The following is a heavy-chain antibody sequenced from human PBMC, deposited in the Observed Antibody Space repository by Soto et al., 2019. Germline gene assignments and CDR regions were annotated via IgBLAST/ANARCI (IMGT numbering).Heavy chain of an antibody. Sequence: QVQLQESGPGLVKPSETLTLTCTVSGHSLSSGGYYWSWIRQQPVKGLEWVGYIYFTGSTLYNPSLKSRLAMSLDNSKNQFSLKLDSVTAADTGIYYCARDWGSSGWPNWGQGTLVTVSS. V-gene: IGHV4-31*03. J-gene: IGHJ4*02. D-gene: IGHD6-19*01. CDR1: GHSLSSGGYY. CDR3: ARDWGSSGWPN. CDR2: IYFTGST.